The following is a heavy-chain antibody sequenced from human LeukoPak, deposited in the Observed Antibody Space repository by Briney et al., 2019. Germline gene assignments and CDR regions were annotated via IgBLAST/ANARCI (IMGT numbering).Heavy chain of an antibody. CDR1: GDSISSYY. Sequence: SETLSLTCTVSGDSISSYYWTWIRQPPGKGLEGIGYMYNSGSTNYNPSLKSRVTISVDTSKNQFSLKLTSVTAADTAVYYCARSSSTWGGFHYWGQGTLVTVSS. D-gene: IGHD6-13*01. CDR3: ARSSSTWGGFHY. J-gene: IGHJ4*02. V-gene: IGHV4-59*01. CDR2: MYNSGST.